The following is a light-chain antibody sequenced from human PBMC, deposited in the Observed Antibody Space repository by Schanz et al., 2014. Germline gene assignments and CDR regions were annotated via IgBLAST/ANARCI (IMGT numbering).Light chain of an antibody. CDR3: QHRSYWRGT. Sequence: EIVMTQSPATLSVSPGERATLSCRASQSVSSNLAWYQQKPGQAPRLLIYAASNRATGIPARFGGSGSGTDFTLTISRLAPEDFAFYYCQHRSYWRGTFGQGTKLEIK. V-gene: IGKV3-11*01. CDR1: QSVSSN. CDR2: AAS. J-gene: IGKJ2*02.